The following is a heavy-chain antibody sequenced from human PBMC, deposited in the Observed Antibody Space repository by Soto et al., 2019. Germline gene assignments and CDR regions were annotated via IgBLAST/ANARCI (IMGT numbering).Heavy chain of an antibody. Sequence: EVQLLESGGGLVQPGGSLRLSCAASGFTFNNYAMTWVRQAPGKGLEWVSAISGCGDTTSYANSVKGRFTVSRDGSKNTLYRQMSSLRAEDTALYYCAKGRGGSGSLTPRVDFWGQGTLVTVSS. V-gene: IGHV3-23*01. CDR2: ISGCGDTT. CDR1: GFTFNNYA. D-gene: IGHD3-10*01. J-gene: IGHJ4*02. CDR3: AKGRGGSGSLTPRVDF.